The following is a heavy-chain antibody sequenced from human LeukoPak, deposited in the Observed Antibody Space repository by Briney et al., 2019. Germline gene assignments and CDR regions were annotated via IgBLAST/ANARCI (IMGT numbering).Heavy chain of an antibody. V-gene: IGHV4-39*01. J-gene: IGHJ4*02. D-gene: IGHD3-22*01. CDR2: IYYSGST. Sequence: SETLSLTCTVSGGSISSSGCYWGWVRQPPGKGLEWIGSIYYSGSTWYNPSLKSRVTISVDTSKNQFSLKLSSVTAADTAVYYCARQTHHRSGYYIDYWGQGTLGTVSA. CDR1: GGSISSSGCY. CDR3: ARQTHHRSGYYIDY.